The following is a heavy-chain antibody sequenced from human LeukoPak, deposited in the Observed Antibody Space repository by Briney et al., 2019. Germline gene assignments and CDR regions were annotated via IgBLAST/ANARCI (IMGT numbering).Heavy chain of an antibody. CDR2: ISYDGSNK. D-gene: IGHD3-10*01. V-gene: IGHV3-30-3*01. CDR3: ARDLYYYGSGPFDP. CDR1: GFTFSSYA. Sequence: GRSLRLSCAASGFTFSSYAMHWVRQAPGKGLEWVAVISYDGSNKYYADSVKGRFTISRDNSKNTLYLQMNSLRAEDTAVYYCARDLYYYGSGPFDPWGQGTLVTVSS. J-gene: IGHJ5*02.